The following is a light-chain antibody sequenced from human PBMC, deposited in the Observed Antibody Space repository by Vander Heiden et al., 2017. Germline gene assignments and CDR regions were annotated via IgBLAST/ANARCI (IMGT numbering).Light chain of an antibody. V-gene: IGKV1-5*03. J-gene: IGKJ1*01. CDR2: KAS. CDR1: QSISSW. CDR3: QQYNSYSWT. Sequence: DTPMSQYPHTLSASVGDRVTITCRASQSISSWLAWYQQKPGNAPKLLIYKASNLEPGVPSRFSGSGSGTEFTLTISSLQPDDCATYYCQQYNSYSWTFGQGTKVEIK.